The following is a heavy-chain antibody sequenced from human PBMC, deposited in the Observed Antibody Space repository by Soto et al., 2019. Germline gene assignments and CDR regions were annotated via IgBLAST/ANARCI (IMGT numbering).Heavy chain of an antibody. Sequence: SETLSLTCTVSGGSIGSSSYYWGWIRQPPGKGLEWIGSIYYSGSTYYNPSLKSRVTISVDTSKNQFSLKLSSVTAADTAVYYCARQTSRITIFGVVIPPFDYWGQGTLVTVSS. CDR3: ARQTSRITIFGVVIPPFDY. CDR2: IYYSGST. D-gene: IGHD3-3*01. J-gene: IGHJ4*02. V-gene: IGHV4-39*01. CDR1: GGSIGSSSYY.